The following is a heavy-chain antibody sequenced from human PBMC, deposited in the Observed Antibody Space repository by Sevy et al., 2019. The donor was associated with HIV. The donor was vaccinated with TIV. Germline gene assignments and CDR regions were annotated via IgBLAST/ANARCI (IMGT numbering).Heavy chain of an antibody. J-gene: IGHJ4*02. CDR3: ARGRQAYVVVVPSTVPFDY. CDR1: GGSFSGYF. D-gene: IGHD2-2*01. V-gene: IGHV4-34*01. Sequence: SETLSITCAVSGGSFSGYFWNWIRQSPGKGLEWIGEINHTGSLKYNPSLKSRVTISVDASKSQLSLHLRSVTAADTAVYYCARGRQAYVVVVPSTVPFDYRGRGTLVTVSS. CDR2: INHTGSL.